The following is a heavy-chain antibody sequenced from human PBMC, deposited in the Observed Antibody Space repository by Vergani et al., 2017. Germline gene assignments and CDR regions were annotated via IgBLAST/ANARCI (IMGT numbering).Heavy chain of an antibody. D-gene: IGHD2-15*01. V-gene: IGHV3-21*02. J-gene: IGHJ5*02. CDR1: GFTFKNNA. Sequence: VQLVESGGGLVKPGGSLRLSCEGSGFTFKNNAMTWVRQAPGKGLEWVSSISSSSAYLHYADSVKGSFTISRDNAKKSLFLQMNNLRADDTAVYYCASRVSANGGLDTWGQETLVTVSS. CDR3: ASRVSANGGLDT. CDR2: ISSSSAYL.